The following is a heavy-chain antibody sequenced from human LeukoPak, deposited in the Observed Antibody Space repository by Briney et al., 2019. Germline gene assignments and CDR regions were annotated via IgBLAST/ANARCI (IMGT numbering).Heavy chain of an antibody. CDR1: GYTFTGYY. J-gene: IGHJ4*02. CDR2: INPSGGST. Sequence: ASVKVSCKASGYTFTGYYMHWVRQAPGQGLEWMGIINPSGGSTSHAQKFQGRVTMTRDTSTSTVYMELSSLRSEDTAVYYCARSSPYYYDSSGYYYPLSYWGQGTLVTVSS. CDR3: ARSSPYYYDSSGYYYPLSY. V-gene: IGHV1-46*01. D-gene: IGHD3-22*01.